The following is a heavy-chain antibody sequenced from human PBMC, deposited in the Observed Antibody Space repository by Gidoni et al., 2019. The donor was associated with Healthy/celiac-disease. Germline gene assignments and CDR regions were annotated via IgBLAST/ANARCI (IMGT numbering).Heavy chain of an antibody. CDR1: GGSFSGYY. V-gene: IGHV4-34*01. Sequence: QVQLQQWGAGLLKPSETLSLTCAVYGGSFSGYYWCWIRQPPGKGLEWIGEINHSGSTNYNPSLKSRVTISVDTSKNQFSLKLSSVTAADTAVYYCARGVVIISSYYYYGMDVWGQGTTVTVSS. D-gene: IGHD3-3*01. CDR3: ARGVVIISSYYYYGMDV. J-gene: IGHJ6*02. CDR2: INHSGST.